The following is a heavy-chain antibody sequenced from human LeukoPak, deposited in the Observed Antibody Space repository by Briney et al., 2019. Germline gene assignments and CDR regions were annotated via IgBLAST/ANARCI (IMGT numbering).Heavy chain of an antibody. Sequence: GGSLRLSCAASGFTFGSYSMNWVRQAPGKGLEWVSSISSSSSYIYYADSVKGRFTISRDNAKNSLYLQMNSLRAEDTAVYYCARDRPAIMIRGVPNWFDPWGQGTLVTVSS. D-gene: IGHD3-10*01. CDR2: ISSSSSYI. V-gene: IGHV3-21*01. CDR1: GFTFGSYS. CDR3: ARDRPAIMIRGVPNWFDP. J-gene: IGHJ5*02.